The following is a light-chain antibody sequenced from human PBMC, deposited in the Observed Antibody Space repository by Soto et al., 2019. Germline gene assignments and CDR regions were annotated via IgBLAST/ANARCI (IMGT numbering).Light chain of an antibody. V-gene: IGKV3-11*01. CDR1: RNINNF. Sequence: ETVLTQSPATLSLSPGERATLSCTASRNINNFLAWYQQKPGQALRLLIYEASKRATGVPARFSGSGSGTDFTLTISSLESEDFAVYYCQQRGDWPPLTFGGGTKVDIK. CDR3: QQRGDWPPLT. J-gene: IGKJ4*02. CDR2: EAS.